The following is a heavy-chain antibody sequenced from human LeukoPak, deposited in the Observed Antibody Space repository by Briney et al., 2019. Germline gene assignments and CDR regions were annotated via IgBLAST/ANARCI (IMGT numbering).Heavy chain of an antibody. CDR1: GYIFTSYG. CDR3: ARDFYGDNWYFDL. Sequence: ASVKVSYKACGYIFTSYGISWVRQAPGQGLEWMEWINAYNGNTNYAQKLQGRVTMSTDTSTSTAYMEVRSVRSDDTGVYYCARDFYGDNWYFDLWGRGTLVTVSS. CDR2: INAYNGNT. V-gene: IGHV1-18*01. D-gene: IGHD4-17*01. J-gene: IGHJ2*01.